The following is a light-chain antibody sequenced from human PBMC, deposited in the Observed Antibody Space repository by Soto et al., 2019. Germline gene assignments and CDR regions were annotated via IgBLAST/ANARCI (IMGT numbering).Light chain of an antibody. CDR3: QQYGSSLIT. V-gene: IGKV3-20*01. J-gene: IGKJ5*01. CDR1: QSVSSFY. Sequence: EIVLTQSPGTLSLSPGERATLSCRASQSVSSFYLAWYQQKPGQAPRLLIHGVSTRATGIPDRFSGSGSGTDFTLTISRLEPEDFAVYYCQQYGSSLITFGQGTRLEI. CDR2: GVS.